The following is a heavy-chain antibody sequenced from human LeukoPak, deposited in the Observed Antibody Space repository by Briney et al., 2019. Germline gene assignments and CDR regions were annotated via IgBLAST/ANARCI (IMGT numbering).Heavy chain of an antibody. CDR1: GGTFSSYA. CDR2: IIPIFGTA. V-gene: IGHV1-69*05. Sequence: ASVKVSCKASGGTFSSYAISWVRQAPGQGLEWMGGIIPIFGTANYAQKFQGRVTITTDESTSTAYMELSSLRSEDTAVYYCASQSIAARPSDFQHWGQGTLVTVSS. D-gene: IGHD6-6*01. J-gene: IGHJ1*01. CDR3: ASQSIAARPSDFQH.